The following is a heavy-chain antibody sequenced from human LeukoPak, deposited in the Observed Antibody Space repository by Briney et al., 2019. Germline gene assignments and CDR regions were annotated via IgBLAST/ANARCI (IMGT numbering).Heavy chain of an antibody. Sequence: SVKVSCKASGGAFSSYAISWVRQAPGQGLEWMGGIIPIFGTANYAQKFQGRVTITADESTSTAYMELSSLRSEDTAVYYCARAHYGSGSYSYYGMDVWGKGTTVTVSS. CDR3: ARAHYGSGSYSYYGMDV. J-gene: IGHJ6*04. V-gene: IGHV1-69*01. CDR1: GGAFSSYA. D-gene: IGHD3-10*01. CDR2: IIPIFGTA.